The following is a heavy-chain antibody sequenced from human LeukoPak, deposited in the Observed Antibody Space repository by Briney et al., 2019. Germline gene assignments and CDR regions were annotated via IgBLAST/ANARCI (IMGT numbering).Heavy chain of an antibody. CDR2: LHYSGST. CDR3: ARCDGHSSSFFDY. Sequence: SETLSLTCTVSGGSISSGDDYWCWIRQHPGKGLEWIGSLHYSGSTYYNPSLRSRLTISVDTSKSQFALRLSSVTAADTAVYYCARCDGHSSSFFDYWGQGTLVSVSS. J-gene: IGHJ4*02. D-gene: IGHD6-6*01. V-gene: IGHV4-31*03. CDR1: GGSISSGDDY.